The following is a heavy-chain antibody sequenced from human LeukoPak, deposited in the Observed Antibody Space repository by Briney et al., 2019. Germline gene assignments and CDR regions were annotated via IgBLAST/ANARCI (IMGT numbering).Heavy chain of an antibody. CDR1: GFTFDDYG. Sequence: PGGSLRLSCAASGFTFDDYGMGWVRQAPGKGLEWVSGINWNGGSTGYADSVKGRFTISRDNAKNSLYLQMNSLRAEDTALYYCARDSPLYYYGSGSYLTPFYYYYMDVWGKGTTVTVSS. J-gene: IGHJ6*03. D-gene: IGHD3-10*01. V-gene: IGHV3-20*04. CDR3: ARDSPLYYYGSGSYLTPFYYYYMDV. CDR2: INWNGGST.